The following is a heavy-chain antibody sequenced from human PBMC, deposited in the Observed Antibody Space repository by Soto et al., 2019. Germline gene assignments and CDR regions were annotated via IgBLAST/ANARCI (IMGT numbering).Heavy chain of an antibody. Sequence: SETLSLTCAVYGGSFSGYYWSWIRQPPGKGLEWIGEINHSGSTNYNPSLKSRVTISVDTSKNQFSLKLSSVTAADTAVYYCAREISNCSGGSCYSDWFDPWGQGTLVTVSS. CDR2: INHSGST. CDR1: GGSFSGYY. D-gene: IGHD2-15*01. V-gene: IGHV4-34*01. J-gene: IGHJ5*02. CDR3: AREISNCSGGSCYSDWFDP.